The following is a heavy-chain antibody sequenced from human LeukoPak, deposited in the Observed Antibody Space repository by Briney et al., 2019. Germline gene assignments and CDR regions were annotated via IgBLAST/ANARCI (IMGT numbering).Heavy chain of an antibody. V-gene: IGHV3-74*01. CDR2: INSDGSST. D-gene: IGHD3-22*01. CDR1: GFTFSSYA. Sequence: GGSLRLSCAASGFTFSSYAMSWVRQAPGKGLVWVSRINSDGSSTSYADSVKGRFTISRDNAKNTLYLQMNSLRAEDTAVYYCARGHSSGWLRYFDYWGQGTLVTVSS. J-gene: IGHJ4*02. CDR3: ARGHSSGWLRYFDY.